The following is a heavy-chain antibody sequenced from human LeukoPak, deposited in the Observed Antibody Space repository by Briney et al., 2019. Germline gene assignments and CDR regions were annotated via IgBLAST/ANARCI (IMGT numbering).Heavy chain of an antibody. CDR2: ISRSSSNI. CDR1: GITFTNYS. Sequence: GGSLTLSCAASGITFTNYSMNWVRQAPGEGLVWVSYISRSSSNIYYADSVKGRFTISRDNAKNSLYLQMNSLIAEDTAVYYCAKDTVSIRYGYGGGYFDYWGQGTLVTVSS. CDR3: AKDTVSIRYGYGGGYFDY. V-gene: IGHV3-48*01. D-gene: IGHD5-18*01. J-gene: IGHJ4*02.